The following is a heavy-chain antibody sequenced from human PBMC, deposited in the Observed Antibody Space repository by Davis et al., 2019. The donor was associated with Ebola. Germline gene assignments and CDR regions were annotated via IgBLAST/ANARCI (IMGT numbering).Heavy chain of an antibody. CDR2: INHSGST. CDR1: GGSFSGYY. Sequence: PSETLSLTCAVYGGSFSGYYWSWIRQPPGKGLEWIGEINHSGSTNYNPSPKSRVTILANTSKKQLSLKLTSVTAAVTAVYYCARDVGATGDYWGQGTLVTVSS. CDR3: ARDVGATGDY. V-gene: IGHV4-34*01. D-gene: IGHD1-26*01. J-gene: IGHJ4*02.